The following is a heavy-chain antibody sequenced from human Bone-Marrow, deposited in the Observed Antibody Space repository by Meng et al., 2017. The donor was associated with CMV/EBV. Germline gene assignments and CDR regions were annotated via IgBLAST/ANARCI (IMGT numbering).Heavy chain of an antibody. CDR2: IWYDGSNK. CDR3: AKWGDERGYSYGYARSPDV. V-gene: IGHV3-33*06. J-gene: IGHJ6*02. Sequence: GESLKISCAASGFTFRSYWMSWVRQAPGKGLEWVAVIWYDGSNKYYADSVKGRFTISRDNSKNTLYLQMNSLRAEDTAVYYCAKWGDERGYSYGYARSPDVWGQGTTVTVSS. CDR1: GFTFRSYW. D-gene: IGHD5-18*01.